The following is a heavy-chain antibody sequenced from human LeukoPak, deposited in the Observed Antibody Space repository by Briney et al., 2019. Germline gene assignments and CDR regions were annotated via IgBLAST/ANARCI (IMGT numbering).Heavy chain of an antibody. CDR3: ARDPHYYGSGSYNWFDP. J-gene: IGHJ5*02. Sequence: PGGSLRLSCAASGFTFSTYWILWVRQAPGKGLEWVSHISSDGSGTYFADSVKGRFTISRDNAKNTLYLQMNSLRAEDTAVYYCARDPHYYGSGSYNWFDPWGQGTLVTVSS. V-gene: IGHV3-74*01. CDR2: ISSDGSGT. CDR1: GFTFSTYW. D-gene: IGHD3-10*01.